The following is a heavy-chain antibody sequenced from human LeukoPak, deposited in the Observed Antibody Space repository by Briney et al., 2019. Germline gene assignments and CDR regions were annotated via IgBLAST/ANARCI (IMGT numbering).Heavy chain of an antibody. Sequence: SVKGRFTISRDNSKNTLYLQMNSLRAEDTAVYYCAKGYAFGDSTFFYYMDVWGKGTTVTVSS. J-gene: IGHJ6*03. V-gene: IGHV3-23*01. D-gene: IGHD4-17*01. CDR3: AKGYAFGDSTFFYYMDV.